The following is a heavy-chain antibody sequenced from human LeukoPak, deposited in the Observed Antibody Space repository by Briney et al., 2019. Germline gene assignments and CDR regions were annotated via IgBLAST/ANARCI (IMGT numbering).Heavy chain of an antibody. V-gene: IGHV4-59*01. Sequence: SETLSLTCTVSGGSISSYYWSWIRQPPGKGLEWIGYIYYSGSTNYNPSLKSRVTISVDMSKNQFSLKLSSVTAADTAVYYCARVVPAAIMFSGNYYYMDVWGKGTTVTVSS. CDR2: IYYSGST. D-gene: IGHD2-2*02. J-gene: IGHJ6*03. CDR3: ARVVPAAIMFSGNYYYMDV. CDR1: GGSISSYY.